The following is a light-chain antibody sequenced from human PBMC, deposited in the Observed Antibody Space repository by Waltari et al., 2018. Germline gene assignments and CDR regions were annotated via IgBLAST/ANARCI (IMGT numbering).Light chain of an antibody. CDR3: QQYYTAPYT. CDR1: QSVFYNSNNKHY. Sequence: DIVMTQSPDSLPVALGERATITCKSSQSVFYNSNNKHYLAWCQQKVGQPPKLLIYWASSRESGVPGRFSGSGSGTDFTLTISSLQTEDVAVYYCQQYYTAPYTFGQGTKLEIK. CDR2: WAS. V-gene: IGKV4-1*01. J-gene: IGKJ2*01.